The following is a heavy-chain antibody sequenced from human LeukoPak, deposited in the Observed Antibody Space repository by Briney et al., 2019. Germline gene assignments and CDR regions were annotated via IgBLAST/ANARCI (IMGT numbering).Heavy chain of an antibody. CDR3: ARGLRTYYDTSGYTYNDY. CDR2: ISAYNGNT. CDR1: GYTFTSNG. D-gene: IGHD3-22*01. Sequence: ASVKVSCTASGYTFTSNGISWVRQAPGQGLEWMGWISAYNGNTNYAQKLQGRVTMTTDTSTSTAYMELRSLRSDDTAVYYCARGLRTYYDTSGYTYNDYWGQGTLVTVSS. V-gene: IGHV1-18*01. J-gene: IGHJ4*02.